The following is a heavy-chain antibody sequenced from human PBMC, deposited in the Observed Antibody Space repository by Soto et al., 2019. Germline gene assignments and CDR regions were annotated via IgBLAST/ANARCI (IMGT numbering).Heavy chain of an antibody. CDR1: GFTFGDYA. CDR3: TRDAVYDYVWGSYRYGNYFDY. CDR2: IRGKAYGGTT. J-gene: IGHJ4*02. V-gene: IGHV3-49*03. D-gene: IGHD3-16*02. Sequence: PVGSLSLSCTASGFTFGDYAMTWFRQAPGKGLEWVSFIRGKAYGGTTEYAASVKGRFTISRDDSKSIAYLQMNSLKTEDTAVYYCTRDAVYDYVWGSYRYGNYFDYWGQGTLVTVSS.